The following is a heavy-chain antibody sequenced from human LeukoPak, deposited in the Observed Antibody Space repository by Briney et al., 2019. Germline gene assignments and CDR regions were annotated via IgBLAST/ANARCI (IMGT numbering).Heavy chain of an antibody. V-gene: IGHV4-34*01. CDR3: ARGQYYYDSSGYQNWFDP. J-gene: IGHJ5*02. Sequence: SETPSLTCAVYGGSFSGYYWSWIRQPPGKGLEWIGEINHSGSTNYNPSLKSRVTISVDTSKNQFSLKLSSVTAADTAVYYCARGQYYYDSSGYQNWFDPWGQGTLVTVSS. CDR2: INHSGST. D-gene: IGHD3-22*01. CDR1: GGSFSGYY.